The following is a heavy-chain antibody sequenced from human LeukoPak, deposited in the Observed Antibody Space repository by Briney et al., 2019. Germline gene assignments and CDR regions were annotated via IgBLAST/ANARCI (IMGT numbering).Heavy chain of an antibody. CDR1: GFTVSSNY. V-gene: IGHV3-53*01. Sequence: TGGSLRLSCAASGFTVSSNYMSWVRQAPGKGLEWVSVIYSGGNTYYADSVKGRFTISRDNSKNTLYLQMNSLRAEDTAVYYCARDHRPAAAGTRRTDYYYYGMDVWGKGTTVTVPS. CDR3: ARDHRPAAAGTRRTDYYYYGMDV. D-gene: IGHD6-13*01. CDR2: IYSGGNT. J-gene: IGHJ6*04.